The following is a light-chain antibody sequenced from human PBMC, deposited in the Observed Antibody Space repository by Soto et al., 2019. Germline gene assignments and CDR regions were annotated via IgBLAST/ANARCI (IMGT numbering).Light chain of an antibody. V-gene: IGLV2-14*01. CDR1: SADIGAFNY. J-gene: IGLJ1*01. Sequence: QSALTQPASVSGSPGQSITVSCTGTSADIGAFNYVAWYQQHPGKAPKLMIYEVSNRPSGISHRFSGSKSGNTASLTISGLQADDEADYYCYSYTTSTTLPFVFGTGTKLTVL. CDR2: EVS. CDR3: YSYTTSTTLPFV.